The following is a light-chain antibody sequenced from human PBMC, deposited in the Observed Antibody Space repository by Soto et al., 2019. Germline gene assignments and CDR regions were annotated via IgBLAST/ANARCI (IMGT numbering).Light chain of an antibody. CDR1: QSVSTY. CDR3: QQHTNWPLT. Sequence: ETVLTQSPATLSLSPGEGATLSCRASQSVSTYLAWYQHKPGRAPRLLIYDSSNRATGIPARFSGSGSGTDFTLTISSLEPEDSAVYYCQQHTNWPLTFGGGTKVDIK. CDR2: DSS. V-gene: IGKV3-11*01. J-gene: IGKJ4*01.